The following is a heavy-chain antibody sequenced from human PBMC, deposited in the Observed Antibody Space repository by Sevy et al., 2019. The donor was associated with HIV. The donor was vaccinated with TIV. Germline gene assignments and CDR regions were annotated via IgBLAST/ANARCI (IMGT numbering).Heavy chain of an antibody. CDR2: ISTFNVNT. D-gene: IGHD2-2*01. Sequence: ASVKVSCKASGYTFTSYAISWVQQAPGQGLEWMGWISTFNVNTNNAQKFQGRVTMTTDTSTSTAYMELRSLGSDDTAVYYCARDDCSNLSCHGSLLYWGQGTLVTVSS. V-gene: IGHV1-18*01. CDR3: ARDDCSNLSCHGSLLY. J-gene: IGHJ4*02. CDR1: GYTFTSYA.